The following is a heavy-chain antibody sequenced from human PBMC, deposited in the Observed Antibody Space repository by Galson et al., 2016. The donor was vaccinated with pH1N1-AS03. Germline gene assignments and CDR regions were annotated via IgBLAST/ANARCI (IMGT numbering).Heavy chain of an antibody. V-gene: IGHV4-38-2*02. J-gene: IGHJ4*01. Sequence: ETLSLTCAVSGYSNNRSYYWGWIRQPPGKGLEWLGSLSHIGITYYNPSLKTPVTISLDTSKNQVSLTLRSVTATDTAIYYCVRDRRPDNGGNSFDFWGHGILVTVSS. CDR3: VRDRRPDNGGNSFDF. D-gene: IGHD4-23*01. CDR2: LSHIGIT. CDR1: GYSNNRSYY.